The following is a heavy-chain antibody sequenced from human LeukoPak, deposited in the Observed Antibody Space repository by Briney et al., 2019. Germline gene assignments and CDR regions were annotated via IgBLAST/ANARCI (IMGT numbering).Heavy chain of an antibody. Sequence: SVRVSCKASGGTFSSYAISWVRQAPGQGLEWMGGIIPIFGTANYAQKFQGRVTITADESTSTAYMEPSSLRSEDTAVYYCASRGGYQLLATMDVWGKGTTVTVSS. V-gene: IGHV1-69*13. CDR3: ASRGGYQLLATMDV. CDR1: GGTFSSYA. D-gene: IGHD2-2*01. J-gene: IGHJ6*03. CDR2: IIPIFGTA.